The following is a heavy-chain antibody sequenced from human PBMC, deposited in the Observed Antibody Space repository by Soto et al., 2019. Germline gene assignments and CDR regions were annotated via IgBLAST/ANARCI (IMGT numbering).Heavy chain of an antibody. CDR1: GGSISNGGYY. Sequence: QVQLQESGPGLVKPSQTLSLTCTVSGGSISNGGYYWSWIRQHPEKGLEWIGYIYYSGSTYYNPSLKSRVTISVDTSTTPLTLKLNSVTAADTAVYYCARDRHTVVVSAEGWFDPWGQGTLVTVSS. V-gene: IGHV4-31*03. CDR3: ARDRHTVVVSAEGWFDP. D-gene: IGHD2-21*02. J-gene: IGHJ5*02. CDR2: IYYSGST.